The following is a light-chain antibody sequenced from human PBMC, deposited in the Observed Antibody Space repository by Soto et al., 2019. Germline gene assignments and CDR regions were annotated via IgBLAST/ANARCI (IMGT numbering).Light chain of an antibody. CDR2: GES. Sequence: IQLTQSPSSLSASVGDRVTISCRASQGIANFLACSQQKPGKAPKLLIYGESTLQSGVPSRLSGSGSGTDFTLTISSLQPEDFATYYCQQLNSFPIPFGPGTKVDIK. J-gene: IGKJ3*01. CDR3: QQLNSFPIP. CDR1: QGIANF. V-gene: IGKV1-9*01.